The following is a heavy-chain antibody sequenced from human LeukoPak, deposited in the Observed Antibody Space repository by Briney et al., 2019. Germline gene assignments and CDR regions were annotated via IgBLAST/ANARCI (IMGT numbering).Heavy chain of an antibody. CDR3: ARGYYPLAVAGAYRNYLDY. Sequence: ASVRVPCKASGYTFTGYHMYWVRQAPGRGLEWMGLINPNSGDTNYAQKFQGRVTMTRDTSINTAYMELSRLTSDDTAVYYCARGYYPLAVAGAYRNYLDYWGQGSLVTVSS. J-gene: IGHJ4*02. CDR2: INPNSGDT. V-gene: IGHV1-2*06. CDR1: GYTFTGYH. D-gene: IGHD6-19*01.